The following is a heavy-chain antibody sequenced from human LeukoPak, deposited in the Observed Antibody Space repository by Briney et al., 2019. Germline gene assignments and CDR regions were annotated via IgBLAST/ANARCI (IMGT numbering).Heavy chain of an antibody. CDR3: AKDGYSSNWYYFDY. V-gene: IGHV3-9*01. Sequence: GGSLRLSCAASGFIFDDYAMHWVRQAPGKGLEWVSGISWNSGTIGYADSVKGRFTISRDNAKNSLYLQMNSLRAEDTALYYCAKDGYSSNWYYFDYWGQGTLVTVSS. CDR2: ISWNSGTI. J-gene: IGHJ4*02. D-gene: IGHD6-13*01. CDR1: GFIFDDYA.